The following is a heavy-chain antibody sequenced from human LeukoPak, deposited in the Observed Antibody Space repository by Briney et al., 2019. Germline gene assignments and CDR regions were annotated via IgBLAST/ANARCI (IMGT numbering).Heavy chain of an antibody. CDR3: ATESRENLGGIYYYYMDV. D-gene: IGHD1-14*01. V-gene: IGHV1-69*06. CDR2: IIPIFGTA. J-gene: IGHJ6*03. Sequence: GSSVKVSCKASGGTFSSYAISWVRRAPGQGLEWMGGIIPIFGTANYAQKFQGRVTMTEDTSTDTAYMELSSLRSEDTAVYYCATESRENLGGIYYYYMDVWGKGTTVTVSS. CDR1: GGTFSSYA.